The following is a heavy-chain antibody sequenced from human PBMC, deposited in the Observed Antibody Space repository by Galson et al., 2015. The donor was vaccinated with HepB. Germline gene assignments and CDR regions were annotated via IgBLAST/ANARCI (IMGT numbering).Heavy chain of an antibody. CDR1: GFTFSTYW. CDR3: ARVTPSHEYGDYEGAFDV. D-gene: IGHD4-17*01. V-gene: IGHV3-7*03. Sequence: SLRLSCAASGFTFSTYWMTWVRQAPGEGLEWVANIKQHGNKEYYVDSVKGRFTISRDNVKNSLYLHMNSLRAEDTAVYYCARVTPSHEYGDYEGAFDVWGQGTMVTVSS. CDR2: IKQHGNKE. J-gene: IGHJ3*01.